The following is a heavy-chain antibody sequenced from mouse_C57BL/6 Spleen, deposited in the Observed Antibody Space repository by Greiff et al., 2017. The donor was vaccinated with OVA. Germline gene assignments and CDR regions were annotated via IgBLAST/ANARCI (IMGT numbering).Heavy chain of an antibody. CDR2: ISYDGSN. J-gene: IGHJ2*01. Sequence: ESGPGLVKPSQSLSLTCSVTGYSITSGYYWNWIRQFPGNKLEWMGYISYDGSNNYNPSLKNRISITRDTSKNQFFLKLNSVTTEDTATYYCARVRGYYDPYFDYWGQGTTLTVSS. CDR1: GYSITSGYY. D-gene: IGHD2-4*01. CDR3: ARVRGYYDPYFDY. V-gene: IGHV3-6*01.